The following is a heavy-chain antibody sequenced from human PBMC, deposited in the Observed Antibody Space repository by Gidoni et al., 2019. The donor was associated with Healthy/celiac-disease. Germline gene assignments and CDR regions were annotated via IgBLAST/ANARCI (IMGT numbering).Heavy chain of an antibody. CDR1: GYTLTSYG. Sequence: QVQLVPSGAEGRKPGAAVKVTCKALGYTLTSYGTSWVRQAPGQGLEWMGGISAYNDNTNYAQKLQGRVTMTTDTSTSTAYMELRSLRSDDTAVYYCARDGPESYYYDRGAEYFQHWGQGTLVTVSS. CDR3: ARDGPESYYYDRGAEYFQH. V-gene: IGHV1-18*01. CDR2: ISAYNDNT. D-gene: IGHD3-22*01. J-gene: IGHJ1*01.